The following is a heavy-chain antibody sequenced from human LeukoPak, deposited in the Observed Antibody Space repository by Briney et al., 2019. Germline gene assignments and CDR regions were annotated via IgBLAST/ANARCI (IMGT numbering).Heavy chain of an antibody. J-gene: IGHJ5*02. CDR1: GYTFTGYY. D-gene: IGHD6-13*01. CDR2: INPNSGGT. Sequence: ASVKVSCKASGYTFTGYYMHWVRQAPGQGLEWMGWINPNSGGTNYAQKFQGRVTMTRDTSISTAYMELSRLRSDDTAVYYCARVLRGIAAAGTRWFDPWGQGTLVTVS. V-gene: IGHV1-2*02. CDR3: ARVLRGIAAAGTRWFDP.